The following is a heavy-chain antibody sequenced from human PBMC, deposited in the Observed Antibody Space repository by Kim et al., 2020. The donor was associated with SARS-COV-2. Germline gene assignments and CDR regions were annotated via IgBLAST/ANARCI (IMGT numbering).Heavy chain of an antibody. D-gene: IGHD6-13*01. CDR3: TTLISAAGRGN. J-gene: IGHJ4*02. CDR2: IKSKTDGEAT. CDR1: GLPFSNVW. V-gene: IGHV3-15*01. Sequence: GGSLRLSCAASGLPFSNVWMSWVRQAPGRGLEWVGRIKSKTDGEATDYAAPVKGRFTMSRDDSKNTLHLQMNRLETEDTGVYYCTTLISAAGRGNWGQGTLV.